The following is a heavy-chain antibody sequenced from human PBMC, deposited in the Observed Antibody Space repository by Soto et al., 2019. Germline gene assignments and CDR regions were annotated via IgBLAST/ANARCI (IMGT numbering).Heavy chain of an antibody. V-gene: IGHV3-7*01. CDR3: ARTGWPQSSYYFDY. Sequence: LRLSCAASGFSFSLFWMSWVRQTPGKGLEWVANINEDGSEKFFADSVKGRFTISRDDAKNSLSLQMNSLTADDTAVYYCARTGWPQSSYYFDYWGQGTLVTVSS. D-gene: IGHD3-16*01. CDR2: INEDGSEK. CDR1: GFSFSLFW. J-gene: IGHJ4*02.